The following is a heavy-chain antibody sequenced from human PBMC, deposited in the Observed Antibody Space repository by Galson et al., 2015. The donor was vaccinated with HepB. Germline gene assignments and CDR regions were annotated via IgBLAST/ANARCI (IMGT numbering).Heavy chain of an antibody. J-gene: IGHJ6*02. Sequence: SVKVSCKVSGYTLTELSMHWVRQAPGKGLEWMGGFDPEDGETIYAQKFQGRVTMAEDTSTDTAYMELSSLRSEDTAVYYCATRAGYCSGGSCYGYYYGMDVWGQGTTVTVSS. CDR2: FDPEDGET. V-gene: IGHV1-24*01. D-gene: IGHD2-15*01. CDR3: ATRAGYCSGGSCYGYYYGMDV. CDR1: GYTLTELS.